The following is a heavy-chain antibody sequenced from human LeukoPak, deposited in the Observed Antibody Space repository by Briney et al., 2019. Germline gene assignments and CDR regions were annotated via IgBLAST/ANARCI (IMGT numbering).Heavy chain of an antibody. V-gene: IGHV4-4*07. CDR2: IYTSGST. CDR1: GGSISSSY. J-gene: IGHJ3*02. CDR3: ARVSHYYDSSGYDYVRAFDI. D-gene: IGHD3-22*01. Sequence: SETLSLTCTVSGGSISSSYWIWIWQPARPGLELNGRIYTSGSTSYNPSLKSRVTMSVDTSKNQFSLELSSVTAADTAVYYCARVSHYYDSSGYDYVRAFDIWGQGTMVTVSS.